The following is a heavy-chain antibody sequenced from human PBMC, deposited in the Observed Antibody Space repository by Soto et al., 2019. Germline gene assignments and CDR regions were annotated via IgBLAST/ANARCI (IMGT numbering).Heavy chain of an antibody. V-gene: IGHV3-53*01. CDR3: ASNYDSSTYYVY. CDR1: GFTVSSNS. D-gene: IGHD3-22*01. J-gene: IGHJ4*02. Sequence: GGSLRLSCAASGFTVSSNSMIWVRQAPGKGLEWVSVIYSGGSTYYADSVKGRFTISRDNSKNTLYLQRNSLRAEDTAVYYCASNYDSSTYYVYWGQGTLVTVSS. CDR2: IYSGGST.